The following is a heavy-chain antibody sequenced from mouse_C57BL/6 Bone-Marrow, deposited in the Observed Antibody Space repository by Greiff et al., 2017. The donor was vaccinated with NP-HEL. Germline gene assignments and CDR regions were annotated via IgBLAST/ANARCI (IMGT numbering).Heavy chain of an antibody. CDR2: IHPNGGST. V-gene: IGHV1-64*01. CDR1: GYTFTSYW. Sequence: QVQLQQPGAELVKPGASVKLSCKASGYTFTSYWMHWVKQRPGQGLEWIGMIHPNGGSTNYNEKFKSKATLTVDKSSSTAYMQPSSLTSEDSAVYYWARKGWAFAYWGQGTLVTVSA. D-gene: IGHD1-1*02. J-gene: IGHJ3*01. CDR3: ARKGWAFAY.